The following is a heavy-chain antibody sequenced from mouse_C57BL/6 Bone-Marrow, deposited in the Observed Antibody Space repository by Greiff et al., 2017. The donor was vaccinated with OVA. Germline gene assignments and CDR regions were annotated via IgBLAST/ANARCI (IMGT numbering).Heavy chain of an antibody. J-gene: IGHJ2*01. CDR1: GYTFTDYY. Sequence: VQLQQSGPVLVKPGASVKMSCKASGYTFTDYYMNWVKQSHGKSLEWIGVINPYNGGTSYNQQFKGKATLTVDKSSSTAYMELNSLTSEDSAVYYCARGYYYGSSYFDYWGQGTTLTVSA. CDR2: INPYNGGT. V-gene: IGHV1-19*01. D-gene: IGHD1-1*01. CDR3: ARGYYYGSSYFDY.